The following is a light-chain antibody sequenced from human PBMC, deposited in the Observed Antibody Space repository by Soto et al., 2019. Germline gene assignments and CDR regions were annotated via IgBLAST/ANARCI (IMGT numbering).Light chain of an antibody. CDR3: QQYSSAPAT. CDR1: QSVLSSSSNKNH. J-gene: IGKJ2*01. CDR2: CAS. Sequence: DIVMTQSPEFLAVSLGERATINCKSSQSVLSSSSNKNHLAWYQQRPGQPPKLRISCASIRESVVTVRFSGTGSGTDFNPTISILQAEDVADYYCQQYSSAPATFGQGTKLEIK. V-gene: IGKV4-1*01.